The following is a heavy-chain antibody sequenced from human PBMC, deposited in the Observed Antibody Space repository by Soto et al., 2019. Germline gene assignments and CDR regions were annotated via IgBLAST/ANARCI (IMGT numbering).Heavy chain of an antibody. CDR2: INAGNGNT. V-gene: IGHV1-3*01. CDR1: GYTFTSYA. Sequence: QVQLVQSGAEVKKPGASVKVSCKASGYTFTSYAMHWVRQAPGQRREWMGWINAGNGNTKYSQKFQGRVTITSDTSASTAYRELSSLRSEETAVYDCAVFSSGYFYYCMDVWGKGTTVTVSS. CDR3: AVFSSGYFYYCMDV. J-gene: IGHJ6*03. D-gene: IGHD6-25*01.